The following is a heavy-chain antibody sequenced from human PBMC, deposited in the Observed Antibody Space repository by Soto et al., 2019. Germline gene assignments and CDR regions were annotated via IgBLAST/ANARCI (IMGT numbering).Heavy chain of an antibody. J-gene: IGHJ6*02. CDR3: ARDKVIAARRGGPRLGMDV. Sequence: QVQLVQSGAEVKKPGTSVKVSCKASGGTFSSYAISWVRQAPGQGLEWMGGIIPIFGTANYAQKFQGRVTITADESTSTAYMELSSLRSEDTAVYYCARDKVIAARRGGPRLGMDVWGQGTTVTDSS. CDR2: IIPIFGTA. V-gene: IGHV1-69*01. CDR1: GGTFSSYA. D-gene: IGHD6-6*01.